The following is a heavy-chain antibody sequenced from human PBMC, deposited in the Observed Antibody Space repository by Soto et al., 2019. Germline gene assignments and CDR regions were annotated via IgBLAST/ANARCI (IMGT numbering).Heavy chain of an antibody. V-gene: IGHV7-4-1*01. D-gene: IGHD2-2*01. Sequence: ASVKVSCKASGYTLTSYAMNWVRQAPGQGLEWMGWINTNTGNPTYAQGFTGRFVFSLDTSVSTAYLQICSLKAEDTAVYYCARSYVPAAIWSGGAHYYYGMDVWGQGTTVTVSS. CDR3: ARSYVPAAIWSGGAHYYYGMDV. J-gene: IGHJ6*02. CDR1: GYTLTSYA. CDR2: INTNTGNP.